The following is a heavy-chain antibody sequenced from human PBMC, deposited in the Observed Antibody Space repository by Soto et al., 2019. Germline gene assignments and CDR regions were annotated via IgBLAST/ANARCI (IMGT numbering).Heavy chain of an antibody. Sequence: SETLSLTCTVSGGSISSGGYYWSWIRQHPGKGLEWIGYIFYSGSTYYNPSLKSRVTISVDTSKNQFSLKLSSVTAADTAVYHRARAPGDYFDYWGQGTLVTVSS. CDR2: IFYSGST. CDR1: GGSISSGGYY. J-gene: IGHJ4*02. CDR3: ARAPGDYFDY. V-gene: IGHV4-31*03.